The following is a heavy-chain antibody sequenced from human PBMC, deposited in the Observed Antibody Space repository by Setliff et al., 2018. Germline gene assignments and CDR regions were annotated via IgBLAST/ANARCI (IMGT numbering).Heavy chain of an antibody. D-gene: IGHD6-19*01. CDR1: GYTFTSYG. CDR2: INTDNGKT. V-gene: IGHV1-18*01. CDR3: AKGIWQWLALGAFDY. J-gene: IGHJ4*02. Sequence: ASVKVSCKASGYTFTSYGISWVRQAPGQGLEWMGAINTDNGKTDYAQKFQGRVTMSTDTSTTMAYMELRGLRSDDTAVYYCAKGIWQWLALGAFDYWGQGTLVTV.